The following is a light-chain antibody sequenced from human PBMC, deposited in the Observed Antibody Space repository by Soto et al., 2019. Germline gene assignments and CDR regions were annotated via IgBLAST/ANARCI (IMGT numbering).Light chain of an antibody. CDR3: QSYDSSNQDVV. Sequence: NFMLTQPHSVSESPGKTVTISCTGSSGSIASNYVQWYQQRPGSAPTTVIYEDNQRPSGVPDRFSGSIDSSSNSASLTISGLKTEDEADYYCQSYDSSNQDVVFGGWTKLTVL. CDR1: SGSIASNY. CDR2: EDN. J-gene: IGLJ2*01. V-gene: IGLV6-57*02.